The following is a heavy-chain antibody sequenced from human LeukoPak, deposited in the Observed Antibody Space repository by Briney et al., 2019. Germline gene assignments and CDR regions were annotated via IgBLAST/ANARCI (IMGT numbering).Heavy chain of an antibody. J-gene: IGHJ4*02. CDR1: GGSFSGYY. CDR2: INHSGSA. V-gene: IGHV4-34*01. Sequence: SETLSLTCAVYGGSFSGYYWSWIRQPPGKGLEWIGEINHSGSANYNPSLKSRVTISVDTSKNQFSLKLSSVTAADTAVYYCARGSRYYDSSGYYYERSRSYVPLFDYWGQGTLVTVSS. D-gene: IGHD3-22*01. CDR3: ARGSRYYDSSGYYYERSRSYVPLFDY.